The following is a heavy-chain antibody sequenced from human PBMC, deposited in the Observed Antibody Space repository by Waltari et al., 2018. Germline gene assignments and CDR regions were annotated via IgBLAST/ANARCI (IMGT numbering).Heavy chain of an antibody. D-gene: IGHD4-17*01. Sequence: QVQLQESGPGLVKPSETLSPPCAVPGYSISSGYSWGWIRQPPGKGQEWIGSIYHRGSTYYNTTLKSRVNISVDTSKNQFYLKLSSVTAADTAVYYCAREGFYGDYEGGFRYWGQGTLVTVSS. V-gene: IGHV4-38-2*02. CDR2: IYHRGST. CDR1: GYSISSGYS. J-gene: IGHJ4*02. CDR3: AREGFYGDYEGGFRY.